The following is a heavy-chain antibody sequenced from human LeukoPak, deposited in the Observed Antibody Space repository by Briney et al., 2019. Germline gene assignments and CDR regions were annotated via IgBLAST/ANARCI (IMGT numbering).Heavy chain of an antibody. J-gene: IGHJ3*02. V-gene: IGHV4-4*07. CDR2: IYTSGST. D-gene: IGHD3-3*01. Sequence: SETLSLTCTVSGGSISSYYWSWIRQPAGKGLEWIGRIYTSGSTNYNPSLKSRVTMSVDTSKNQFSLKLSSVTAADTAVYYCARTYYDFWSGYDHDAFDIWGQGTMVTVSS. CDR1: GGSISSYY. CDR3: ARTYYDFWSGYDHDAFDI.